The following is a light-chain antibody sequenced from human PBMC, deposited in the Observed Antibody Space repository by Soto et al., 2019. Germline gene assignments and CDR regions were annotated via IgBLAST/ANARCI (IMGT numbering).Light chain of an antibody. CDR1: QSVSSN. CDR3: QQRSNWPLT. J-gene: IGKJ4*01. Sequence: EIVMTQSPATLSLSPGERATLSCRASQSVSSNLAWYQQKPGQAPRLLIYGASNRATGIPARFSGSGSGTDFTLTISSLEPEDFAVYYCQQRSNWPLTFGGGTKVDI. CDR2: GAS. V-gene: IGKV3-11*01.